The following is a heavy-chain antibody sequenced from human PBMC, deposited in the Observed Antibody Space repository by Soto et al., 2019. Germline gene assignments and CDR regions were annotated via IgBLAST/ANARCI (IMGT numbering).Heavy chain of an antibody. J-gene: IGHJ2*01. Sequence: KGLEWGSDISGSGGSTYYAYSVKGRFTISRDNSKNTLYLQMNSLRAEDTAVYYCVFFFFQAEDGIRDTVPVSAFLLNRSSDL. V-gene: IGHV3-23*01. D-gene: IGHD2-15*01. CDR2: ISGSGGST. CDR3: VFFFFQAEDGIRDTVPVSAFLLNRSSDL.